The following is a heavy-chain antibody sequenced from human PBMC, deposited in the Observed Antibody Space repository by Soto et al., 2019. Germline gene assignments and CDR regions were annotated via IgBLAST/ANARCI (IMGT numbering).Heavy chain of an antibody. Sequence: GESLTISCQPAGYTPDSNWIGWVRQMPGKGLEWMGIIYPGDSETRYSPSFQGQVTISVDRSFKTAYLQWRSLQSSDTAMYYCARLLYPWGDPLYFGSWGQETAVTV. J-gene: IGHJ6*02. V-gene: IGHV5-51*01. CDR3: ARLLYPWGDPLYFGS. CDR2: IYPGDSET. D-gene: IGHD3-9*01. CDR1: GYTPDSNW.